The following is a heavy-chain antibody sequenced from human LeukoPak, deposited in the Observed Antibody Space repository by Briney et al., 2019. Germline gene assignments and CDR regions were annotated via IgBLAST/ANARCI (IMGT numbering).Heavy chain of an antibody. J-gene: IGHJ3*02. Sequence: GGSLRLSCAASGFTFSSYAMHWVRQAPGKGLEWVAVISYDGSNKYYADSVKGRFTISRDNSKNTLYLQMNSLRAEDTAVYYCARDGVAGSSDAFDIWGQGTMVTVSA. CDR3: ARDGVAGSSDAFDI. CDR2: ISYDGSNK. D-gene: IGHD6-19*01. V-gene: IGHV3-30*04. CDR1: GFTFSSYA.